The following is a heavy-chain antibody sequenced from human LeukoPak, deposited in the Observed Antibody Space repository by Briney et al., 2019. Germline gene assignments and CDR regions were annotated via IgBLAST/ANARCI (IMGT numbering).Heavy chain of an antibody. CDR2: ISWNSGSI. CDR1: GFTFDDYA. J-gene: IGHJ2*01. Sequence: GGSLRLSCAASGFTFDDYAMHWVRQAPGKGLEWVSGISWNSGSIGYADSVKGRFTISRDNAKNSLYLQMNSLRAEDTAVYYCARDQGYYDSSGYPYWYFDLWGRGTLVTVSS. CDR3: ARDQGYYDSSGYPYWYFDL. D-gene: IGHD3-22*01. V-gene: IGHV3-9*01.